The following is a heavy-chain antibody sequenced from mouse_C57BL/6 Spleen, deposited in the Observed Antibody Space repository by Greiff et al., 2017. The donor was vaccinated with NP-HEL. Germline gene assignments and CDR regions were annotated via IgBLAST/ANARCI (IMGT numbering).Heavy chain of an antibody. Sequence: QVQLQQPGAELVKPGASVKLSCKASGYTFTSYWMHWVKQRPGQGLEWIGGIDPSGGGTNYNEKFKGKATLTVDTSSSTAYMQLSSLTSEDSAVYDCARAYNFYAMDYWGQGTSVTVSS. CDR3: ARAYNFYAMDY. CDR2: IDPSGGGT. CDR1: GYTFTSYW. V-gene: IGHV1-62-3*01. J-gene: IGHJ4*01.